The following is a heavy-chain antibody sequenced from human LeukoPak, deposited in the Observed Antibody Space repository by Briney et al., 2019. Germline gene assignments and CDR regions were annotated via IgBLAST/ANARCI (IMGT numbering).Heavy chain of an antibody. D-gene: IGHD5-12*01. CDR1: GGSIGTYF. CDR3: ARASLPTIRSVYFDH. CDR2: IYTSGST. J-gene: IGHJ4*02. V-gene: IGHV4-4*07. Sequence: SETLSLTCTVSGGSIGTYFWTWIRQSAGKGLEWIGHIYTSGSTNYNPSLRSRVSMSLDTSKNQFSLKLSSVTAADTAVYYCARASLPTIRSVYFDHWGQGTLVTVSS.